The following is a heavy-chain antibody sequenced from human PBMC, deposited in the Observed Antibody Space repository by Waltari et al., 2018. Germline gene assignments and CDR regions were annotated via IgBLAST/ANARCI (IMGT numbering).Heavy chain of an antibody. D-gene: IGHD3-10*01. J-gene: IGHJ4*02. CDR3: AKGYSGPGRYFEY. Sequence: QVQLVESGGGVVQPGRSLRLSCAASGFTFSSYGMHWVRQAPGKGLEWVAMIWFDGSNKFYADSVKGQFTISRDNVKNTVYLQMNSLRDEDTAIYYCAKGYSGPGRYFEYWGQGALVTVSS. V-gene: IGHV3-33*06. CDR2: IWFDGSNK. CDR1: GFTFSSYG.